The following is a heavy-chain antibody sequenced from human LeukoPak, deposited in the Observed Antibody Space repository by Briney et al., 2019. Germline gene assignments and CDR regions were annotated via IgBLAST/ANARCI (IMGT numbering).Heavy chain of an antibody. Sequence: GESLKISCKASGYSFTNYWIAWVRQMPGEGLEWMGSIYPGDSDTRYSPSFQGQVTISADKSISTAYLHWNSLKASDTAMYYCARQGGTGTTRNWFDPWGQGTLVTVSS. J-gene: IGHJ5*02. CDR1: GYSFTNYW. CDR2: IYPGDSDT. V-gene: IGHV5-51*01. CDR3: ARQGGTGTTRNWFDP. D-gene: IGHD1-7*01.